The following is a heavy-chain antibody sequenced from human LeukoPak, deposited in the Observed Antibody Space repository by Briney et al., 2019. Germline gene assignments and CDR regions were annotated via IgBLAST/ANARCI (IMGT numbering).Heavy chain of an antibody. D-gene: IGHD3-22*01. CDR2: INPNSGGT. CDR1: GYTFTGFY. CDR3: ARVYYDSSGLTYNWFDP. V-gene: IGHV1-2*02. Sequence: ASVKVSCKASGYTFTGFYIHWVRQAPGQGLEWMGWINPNSGGTNFAQKFQGRVTMTRDTSISTAYMDLSRLRSDDTAVYYCARVYYDSSGLTYNWFDPWGQGTLVTVSS. J-gene: IGHJ5*02.